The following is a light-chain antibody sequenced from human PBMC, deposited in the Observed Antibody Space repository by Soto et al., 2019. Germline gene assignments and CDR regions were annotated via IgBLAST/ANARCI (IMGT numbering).Light chain of an antibody. CDR1: SSDVGGYNY. V-gene: IGLV2-8*01. CDR3: SSYAGSKHVI. CDR2: EVS. J-gene: IGLJ2*01. Sequence: QSALTQPPSASGSPGQSVTISCTGTSSDVGGYNYVFWYQQHPGKAPKLMIYEVSQRPSGVPDRFSGSKSGNTASLTVSGLQADGEADYYCSSYAGSKHVILGGGTKVTVL.